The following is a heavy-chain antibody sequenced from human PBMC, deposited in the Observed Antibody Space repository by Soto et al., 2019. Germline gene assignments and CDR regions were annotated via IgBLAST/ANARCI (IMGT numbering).Heavy chain of an antibody. CDR3: ARDRGYCSGGSCYSFRYYYYMDV. CDR2: ISSSSSTI. CDR1: GFTFSSYS. J-gene: IGHJ6*03. Sequence: GGSLRLSCAASGFTFSSYSMNWVRQAPGKGLEWVSYISSSSSTIYYADSVKGRFTISRDNAKNSLYLQMNSLRAEDTAVYYCARDRGYCSGGSCYSFRYYYYMDVWGKGTTVTVSS. D-gene: IGHD2-15*01. V-gene: IGHV3-48*01.